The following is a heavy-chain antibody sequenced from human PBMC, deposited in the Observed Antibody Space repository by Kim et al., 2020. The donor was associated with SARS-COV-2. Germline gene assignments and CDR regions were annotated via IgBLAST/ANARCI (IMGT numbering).Heavy chain of an antibody. CDR1: GYTFTSYA. CDR3: ARGNDYYYGMDV. CDR2: INAGNGNT. J-gene: IGHJ6*02. Sequence: ASVKVSCKASGYTFTSYAMHWVRQAPGQRLEWMGWINAGNGNTKYSQKFQGRVTITRDTSASTAYMELSSLRSEDTAVYYCARGNDYYYGMDVWGQWTTVTVSS. V-gene: IGHV1-3*01.